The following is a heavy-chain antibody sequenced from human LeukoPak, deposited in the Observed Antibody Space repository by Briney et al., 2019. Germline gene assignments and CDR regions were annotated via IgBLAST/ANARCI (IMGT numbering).Heavy chain of an antibody. Sequence: SETLSLTCTVSGGSISSYYWSWIRQPLGKGLEWIGYIYYSGSTNYNPSLKSRVTISVDTSKNQFSLKLSSVTAADTAVYYCARIDYYDSSGYDYWGQGTLVTVSS. CDR1: GGSISSYY. CDR2: IYYSGST. V-gene: IGHV4-59*01. CDR3: ARIDYYDSSGYDY. D-gene: IGHD3-22*01. J-gene: IGHJ4*02.